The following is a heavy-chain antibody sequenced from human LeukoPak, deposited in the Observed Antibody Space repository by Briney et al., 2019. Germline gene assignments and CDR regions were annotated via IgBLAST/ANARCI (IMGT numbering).Heavy chain of an antibody. Sequence: NPSETLSLTCTVSGGSISSYDWSWIRQPPGKGLEGSGYIYYSGSSNYNPSLKSRVTISVDTSKNQFSLKLSSVTAADTAVYYCARVTTMVRGVIEAFDIWGQGTMVTVSS. V-gene: IGHV4-59*01. CDR3: ARVTTMVRGVIEAFDI. CDR2: IYYSGSS. D-gene: IGHD3-10*01. CDR1: GGSISSYD. J-gene: IGHJ3*02.